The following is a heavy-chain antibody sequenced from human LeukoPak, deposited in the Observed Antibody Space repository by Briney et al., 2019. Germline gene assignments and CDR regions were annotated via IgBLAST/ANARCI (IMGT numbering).Heavy chain of an antibody. Sequence: SVKVSCKASRDAFSSYSISWVRQAPGQGVEWMGRIIPMFGVANYAQKSQARGTITADKSTSTVYMELRSLRSEDTAVYYCARPPPGYSSSWFQFWGQGTLVTVSS. CDR2: IIPMFGVA. V-gene: IGHV1-69*02. D-gene: IGHD6-13*01. CDR1: RDAFSSYS. J-gene: IGHJ5*01. CDR3: ARPPPGYSSSWFQF.